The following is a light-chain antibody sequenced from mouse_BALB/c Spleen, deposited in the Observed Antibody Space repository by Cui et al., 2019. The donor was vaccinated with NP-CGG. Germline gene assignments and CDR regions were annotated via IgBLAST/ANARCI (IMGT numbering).Light chain of an antibody. CDR2: GTN. CDR3: ALWYSNHWV. J-gene: IGLJ1*01. Sequence: QAVVTQESALTTSPGETVTLTCSSSTGAVTTSNYANWVQEKPGHLFTGLIGGTNNRAPGVPARFSGSLIGDKAALTITGAQTEDEAIYFCALWYSNHWVFGGGTKLTVL. CDR1: TGAVTTSNY. V-gene: IGLV1*01.